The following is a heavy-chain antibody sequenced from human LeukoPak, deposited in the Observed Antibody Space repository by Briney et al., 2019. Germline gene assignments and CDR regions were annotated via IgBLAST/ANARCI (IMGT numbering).Heavy chain of an antibody. CDR1: GYTFTGYY. CDR2: INPNSGGT. J-gene: IGHJ4*02. V-gene: IGHV1-2*02. Sequence: VASVKVSCKASGYTFTGYYMHWVRQAPGQGLEWMGWINPNSGGTNYARKFQGRVTMTRDTSISTAYMELSRLRSDDTAVYYCARVFRFLEWFLDYWGQGTLVTVSS. D-gene: IGHD3-3*01. CDR3: ARVFRFLEWFLDY.